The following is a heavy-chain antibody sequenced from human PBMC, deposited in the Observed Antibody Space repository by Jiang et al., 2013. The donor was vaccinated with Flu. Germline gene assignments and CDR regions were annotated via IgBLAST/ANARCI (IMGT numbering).Heavy chain of an antibody. CDR2: FDPEDGET. CDR3: ATDFYHSGSYHLWAFDY. J-gene: IGHJ4*02. D-gene: IGHD1-26*01. CDR1: GYTLTELS. V-gene: IGHV1-24*01. Sequence: SCKVSGYTLTELSMHWVRQAPGKGLEWMGGFDPEDGETIYAQKFQGRVTMTEDTSTDTAYMELSSLRSEDTAVYYCATDFYHSGSYHLWAFDYWGQGTLVTVSS.